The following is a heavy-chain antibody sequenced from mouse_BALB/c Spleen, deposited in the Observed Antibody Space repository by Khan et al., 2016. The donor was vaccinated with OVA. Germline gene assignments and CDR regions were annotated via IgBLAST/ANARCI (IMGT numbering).Heavy chain of an antibody. CDR2: IAPANGNT. CDR1: SFNIKDTY. D-gene: IGHD2-3*01. CDR3: VQPSYDPRSFDV. Sequence: VQLQQSGAELVKPGASVKLSCTASSFNIKDTYVHWVKERPEQGLEWIGRIAPANGNTEYDPKFQGKATITADTSSNTSYLQVSSLTSEDSAVYYCVQPSYDPRSFDVWGAGTTVTVSS. J-gene: IGHJ1*01. V-gene: IGHV14-3*02.